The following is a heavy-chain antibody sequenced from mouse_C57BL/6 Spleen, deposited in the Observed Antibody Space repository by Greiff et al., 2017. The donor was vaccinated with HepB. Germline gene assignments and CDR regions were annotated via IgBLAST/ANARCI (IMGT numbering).Heavy chain of an antibody. V-gene: IGHV5-17*01. CDR2: ISSGSSTI. J-gene: IGHJ2*01. CDR1: GFTFSDYG. D-gene: IGHD1-1*01. CDR3: ARTRTTVVALDY. Sequence: EVKLQESGGGLVKPGGSLKLSCAASGFTFSDYGMHWVRQAPEKGLEWVAYISSGSSTIYYADTVKGRFTISRDNAKNTLFLQMTSLRSEDTAMYYCARTRTTVVALDYWGQGTTLTVSS.